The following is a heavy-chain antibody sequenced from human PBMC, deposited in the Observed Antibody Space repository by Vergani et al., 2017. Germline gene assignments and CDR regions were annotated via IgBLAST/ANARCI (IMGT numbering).Heavy chain of an antibody. D-gene: IGHD2-21*01. CDR2: IKSTFARGTT. CDR1: GFSFRNAW. Sequence: EVQLVESGGGIVKPGGSLRLSCVASGFSFRNAWMNWVRRTPGKGLEWVGRIKSTFARGTTDYAAAVKGRFTISRDDSKNKMFRQMNGLKTEYIGVYYCTTDXRYCGDGSCYWLRDHHYYGMDVWGQGTTVTVSS. J-gene: IGHJ6*02. V-gene: IGHV3-15*07. CDR3: TTDXRYCGDGSCYWLRDHHYYGMDV.